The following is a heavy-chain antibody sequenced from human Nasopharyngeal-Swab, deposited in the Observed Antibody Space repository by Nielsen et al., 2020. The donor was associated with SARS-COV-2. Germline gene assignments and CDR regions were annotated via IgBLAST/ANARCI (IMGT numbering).Heavy chain of an antibody. CDR3: ARDVGGRDNY. J-gene: IGHJ4*02. CDR2: IDTDGAIT. V-gene: IGHV3-74*01. Sequence: LTGAASGFSFRTYWMHWVRQSPGKGLLWVSRIDTDGAITNYADSVKGRFTISRDNAKNTLYLQMNSLRADDTAVYYCARDVGGRDNYWGQGALVTVSS. CDR1: GFSFRTYW. D-gene: IGHD2-15*01.